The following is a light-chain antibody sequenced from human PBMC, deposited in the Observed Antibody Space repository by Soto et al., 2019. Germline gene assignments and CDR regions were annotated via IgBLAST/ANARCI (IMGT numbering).Light chain of an antibody. CDR2: DVI. CDR1: TSDVGAYNL. CDR3: NSYTSSSTLV. J-gene: IGLJ1*01. V-gene: IGLV2-11*01. Sequence: QSALTQPRSVSGSPGQSITLSCDGSTSDVGAYNLVSWYQQHPGEAPKLMIYDVIKRPSGVPYRFSGSKSGNTASLTISGLQADDEADYYCNSYTSSSTLVFGTGTKLTVL.